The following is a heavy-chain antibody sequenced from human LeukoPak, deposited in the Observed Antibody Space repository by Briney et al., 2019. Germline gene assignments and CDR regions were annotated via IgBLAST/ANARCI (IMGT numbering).Heavy chain of an antibody. CDR3: ARDLKRGERRMDY. V-gene: IGHV3-30*04. Sequence: GRSLRLSCAASGFTFSSYAMHWVRQAPGKGLECVAVISYDGSNKYYADSVKGRFTISRDNSKNTLYLQMNSLRAEDTAVYYCARDLKRGERRMDYWGQGTLVTVSS. CDR1: GFTFSSYA. D-gene: IGHD1-1*01. J-gene: IGHJ4*02. CDR2: ISYDGSNK.